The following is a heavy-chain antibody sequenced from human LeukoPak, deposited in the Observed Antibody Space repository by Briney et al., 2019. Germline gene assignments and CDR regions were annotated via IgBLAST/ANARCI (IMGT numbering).Heavy chain of an antibody. J-gene: IGHJ6*03. CDR3: ARRPAQQIAVSAASGLYYYMDV. CDR1: GYTFTSYD. V-gene: IGHV1-8*01. D-gene: IGHD6-19*01. Sequence: ASVKVSCKASGYTFTSYDINWVRQATGQGLGWMGWMNPNSGNTGYAQKFQGRVTMTRNTSISTAYMELSSLRSEDTAVYYCARRPAQQIAVSAASGLYYYMDVWGKGTTVTVSS. CDR2: MNPNSGNT.